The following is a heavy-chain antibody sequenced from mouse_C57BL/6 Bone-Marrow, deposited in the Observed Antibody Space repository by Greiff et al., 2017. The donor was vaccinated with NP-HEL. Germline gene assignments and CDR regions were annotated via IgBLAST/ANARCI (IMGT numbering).Heavy chain of an antibody. J-gene: IGHJ3*01. Sequence: DVKLVESGPGLVKPSQSLSLTCSVTGYSITSGYYWNWIRQFPGNKLEWMGYISYDGSNNYNPSLKNRISITRDTSKNQFFLKLNSVTTEDTATYYCAREVYGAYWGQGTLVTVSA. D-gene: IGHD1-1*01. CDR1: GYSITSGYY. CDR3: AREVYGAY. CDR2: ISYDGSN. V-gene: IGHV3-6*01.